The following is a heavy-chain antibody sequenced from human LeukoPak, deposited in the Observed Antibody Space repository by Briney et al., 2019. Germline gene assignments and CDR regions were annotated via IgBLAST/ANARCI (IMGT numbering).Heavy chain of an antibody. CDR3: ARFGGSPDY. J-gene: IGHJ4*02. D-gene: IGHD1-26*01. V-gene: IGHV4-34*01. Sequence: PSETLSLTCAVYGGSFSGYYWSWIRQPPGKGLEWIGSIYYSGSTYYNPSLKSRVTISVDTSKNQFSLKLSSVTAADTAVYYCARFGGSPDYWGQGTLVTVSS. CDR2: IYYSGST. CDR1: GGSFSGYY.